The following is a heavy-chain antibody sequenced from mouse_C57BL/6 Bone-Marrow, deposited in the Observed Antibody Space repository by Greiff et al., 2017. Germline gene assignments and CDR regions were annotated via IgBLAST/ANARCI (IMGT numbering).Heavy chain of an antibody. V-gene: IGHV1-61*01. CDR2: IYPSDSET. J-gene: IGHJ4*01. CDR3: ARSGYDGYYYYAMDY. D-gene: IGHD2-3*01. CDR1: GYTFTSYW. Sequence: QVQLQQPGAELVRPGSSVKLSCKASGYTFTSYWMEWVKQRPGQGLEWIGNIYPSDSETHYNQKFKDKATLTVDKSSRTAYMQLSSLTSEDSAVYDCARSGYDGYYYYAMDYWGQGTSVTVSS.